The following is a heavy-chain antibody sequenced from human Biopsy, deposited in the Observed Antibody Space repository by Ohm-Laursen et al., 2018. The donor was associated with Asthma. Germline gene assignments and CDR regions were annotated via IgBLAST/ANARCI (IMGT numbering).Heavy chain of an antibody. Sequence: ASVKVSCKVSGYTFNSAGITWVRQAPGQGLEWMGWINAGNGNTKVAQKLQDRVTMITDTSTSTAYMELRSLRSDDTAVYFCARAVDYSHYYGIDVWGQGTTVTVS. CDR2: INAGNGNT. D-gene: IGHD3-10*01. J-gene: IGHJ6*02. CDR1: GYTFNSAG. V-gene: IGHV1-18*01. CDR3: ARAVDYSHYYGIDV.